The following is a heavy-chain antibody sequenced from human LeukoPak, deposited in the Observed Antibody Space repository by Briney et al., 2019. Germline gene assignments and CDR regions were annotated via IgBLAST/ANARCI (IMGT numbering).Heavy chain of an antibody. CDR2: IKQDGSDR. D-gene: IGHD6-19*01. J-gene: IGHJ4*02. V-gene: IGHV3-7*03. Sequence: GGSLRLSRAASGFTFRNYWMGWVRQAPGTGLEWVANIKQDGSDRNYVTSVRGRFTISRDNAESSLYLQMNSLRVEDTAVYYCVRNLAVAGTCFDSWGQGTLVTVSS. CDR3: VRNLAVAGTCFDS. CDR1: GFTFRNYW.